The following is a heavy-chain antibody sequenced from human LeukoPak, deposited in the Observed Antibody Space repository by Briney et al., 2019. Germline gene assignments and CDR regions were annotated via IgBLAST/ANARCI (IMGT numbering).Heavy chain of an antibody. D-gene: IGHD3-3*02. J-gene: IGHJ6*02. CDR1: GYTCTGHQ. CDR2: IYPDTGGT. V-gene: IGHV1-2*02. CDR3: ARVLEVPGAGYGLVA. Sequence: ASVNVSCKASGYTCTGHQMHWVRQAPGQGLEWMGWIYPDTGGTNYAQRFQGRVTMTRDTSISTAYMDLSRLTSDDTAVYYCARVLEVPGAGYGLVAWGDGNTV.